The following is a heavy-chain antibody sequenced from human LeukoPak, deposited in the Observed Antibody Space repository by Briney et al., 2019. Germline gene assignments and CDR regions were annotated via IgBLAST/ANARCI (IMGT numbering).Heavy chain of an antibody. Sequence: GGTLRLSCAASGFTFSSYGMSWVRQGPGKGLEGVSAISGSGGSTYYADSVKGRFTISRDNSKNTLYLQMNSLRAEDTAVYYCAKPQSSSGYTYYFDYWGQGTLVTVSS. V-gene: IGHV3-23*01. D-gene: IGHD3-22*01. J-gene: IGHJ4*02. CDR3: AKPQSSSGYTYYFDY. CDR2: ISGSGGST. CDR1: GFTFSSYG.